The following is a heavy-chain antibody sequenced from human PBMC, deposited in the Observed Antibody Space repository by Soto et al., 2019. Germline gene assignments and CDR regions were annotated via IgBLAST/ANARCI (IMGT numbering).Heavy chain of an antibody. CDR3: AKGGHIDF. Sequence: PGGSLRVSCVASGFSFSTYWMSWVRQVPGTGLEWVANIKADGSETHYVDSVRGRFTISRDNAKTSLYLQVNSLRAEDTAVYYCAKGGHIDFYGQGTLVTVSS. CDR2: IKADGSET. D-gene: IGHD3-16*01. J-gene: IGHJ4*02. V-gene: IGHV3-7*03. CDR1: GFSFSTYW.